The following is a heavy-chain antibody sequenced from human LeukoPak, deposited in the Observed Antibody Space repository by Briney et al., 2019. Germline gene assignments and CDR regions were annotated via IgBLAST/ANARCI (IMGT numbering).Heavy chain of an antibody. Sequence: SETLSLTCAVYGGSFSGYYWSWIRRPPGKGLEWNGEINHSGSTNYNPSLKSRVTISVDTSKNQFSLKLSSVTAADTAVYYCARVGCSSTSCYRHYYYYMDVWGKGTTVTVSS. CDR2: INHSGST. CDR3: ARVGCSSTSCYRHYYYYMDV. D-gene: IGHD2-2*01. J-gene: IGHJ6*03. CDR1: GGSFSGYY. V-gene: IGHV4-34*01.